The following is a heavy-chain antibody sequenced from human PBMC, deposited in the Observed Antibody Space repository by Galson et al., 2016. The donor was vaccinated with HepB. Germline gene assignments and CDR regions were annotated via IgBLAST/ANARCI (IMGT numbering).Heavy chain of an antibody. V-gene: IGHV3-49*03. CDR2: IRSKAYGGTT. Sequence: SLRLSCAASGFTFGDYAMSWFRQAPGKGLEWVGFIRSKAYGGTTEYAASAKGRFTISRDDSKSIAYLQMNSLKTEDTAVYYCTRGGVATTRRGFDYWGQGTLSTVSS. CDR3: TRGGVATTRRGFDY. J-gene: IGHJ4*02. D-gene: IGHD5-24*01. CDR1: GFTFGDYA.